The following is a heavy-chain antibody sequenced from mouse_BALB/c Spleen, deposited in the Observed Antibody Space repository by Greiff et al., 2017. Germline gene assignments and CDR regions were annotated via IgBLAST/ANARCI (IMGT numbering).Heavy chain of an antibody. CDR2: INPYNDGT. CDR3: ARDGNYVRERNAMDY. V-gene: IGHV1-14*01. D-gene: IGHD2-1*01. Sequence: LVESGPELVKPGASVKMSCKASGYTFTSYVMHWVKQKPGQGLEWIGYINPYNDGTKYNEKFKGKATLTSDKSSSTAYMELSSLTSEDSAVYYCARDGNYVRERNAMDYWGQGTSVTVSS. CDR1: GYTFTSYV. J-gene: IGHJ4*01.